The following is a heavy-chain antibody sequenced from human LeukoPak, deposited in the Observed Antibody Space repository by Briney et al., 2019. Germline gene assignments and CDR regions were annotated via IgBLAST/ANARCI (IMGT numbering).Heavy chain of an antibody. Sequence: SETLSLTCAVYGFSFSGYYWSWIRQPPGKGLEWIGEINHSGSTNYNPSLKCRVTITVDPSKNQFSLRLRSVTAADTAVYYCARGKLRSYWYFDLWGRGTLVTVSS. J-gene: IGHJ2*01. CDR3: ARGKLRSYWYFDL. CDR1: GFSFSGYY. V-gene: IGHV4-34*01. D-gene: IGHD5-12*01. CDR2: INHSGST.